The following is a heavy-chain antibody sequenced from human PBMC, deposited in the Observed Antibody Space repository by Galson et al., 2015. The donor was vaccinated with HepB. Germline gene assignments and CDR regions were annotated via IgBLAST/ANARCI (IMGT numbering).Heavy chain of an antibody. CDR1: GLTFSTYG. CDR2: ISGSGTNT. V-gene: IGHV3-23*01. D-gene: IGHD3-10*01. J-gene: IGHJ4*02. Sequence: SLRLSCAASGLTFSTYGMSWVRQAPGKGLEWVSVISGSGTNTYYADSVKGRFAISRDNSKNTLYLQMNSLRAEDTAVYYCAKVSGSGTYLPIFAWGQGTLVTVSS. CDR3: AKVSGSGTYLPIFA.